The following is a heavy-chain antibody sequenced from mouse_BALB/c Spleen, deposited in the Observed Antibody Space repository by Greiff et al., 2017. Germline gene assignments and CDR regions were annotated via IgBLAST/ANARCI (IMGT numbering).Heavy chain of an antibody. D-gene: IGHD2-1*01. CDR1: GFTFSDYY. Sequence: EVKLVESGGGLVKPGGSLKLSCAASGFTFSDYYMYWVRQTPEKRLEWVATISDGGSYTYYPDSVKGRFTISRDNAKNNLYLQMSRLKSEDTAMYDCARGGDGNYRGVDDWGQGTTLTVSS. J-gene: IGHJ2*01. CDR3: ARGGDGNYRGVDD. CDR2: ISDGGSYT. V-gene: IGHV5-4*02.